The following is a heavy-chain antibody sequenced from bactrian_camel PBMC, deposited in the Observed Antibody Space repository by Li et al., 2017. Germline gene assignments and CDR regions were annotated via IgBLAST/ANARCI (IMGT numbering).Heavy chain of an antibody. D-gene: IGHD1*01. V-gene: IGHV3S55*01. J-gene: IGHJ6*01. Sequence: HVQLVESGGGSVQAGGSLRVSCLASGFTFGSYSLGWFRQRPGKQREGIASIDRDGTTRYVPSVKGRFTISRDNAKNSLYLQMNNLKPEDTATYYCAVDYWECGDSWGPTRSGYWGQGTQVTVS. CDR2: IDRDGTT. CDR1: GFTFGSYS. CDR3: AVDYWECGDSWGPTRSGY.